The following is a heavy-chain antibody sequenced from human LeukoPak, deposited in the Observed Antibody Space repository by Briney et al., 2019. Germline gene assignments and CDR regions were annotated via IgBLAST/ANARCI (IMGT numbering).Heavy chain of an antibody. V-gene: IGHV4-31*03. D-gene: IGHD6-13*01. CDR2: IYYSGST. Sequence: SQTLSLTCTVSGGSISSGGYYWSWIRRHPGKGLEWIGYIYYSGSTYYNPSLKSRVTISVDTSKNQFSLKLSSVTAADTAVYYCARDPIIAAAGKNYYYGMDVWGQGTTVTVSS. CDR1: GGSISSGGYY. J-gene: IGHJ6*02. CDR3: ARDPIIAAAGKNYYYGMDV.